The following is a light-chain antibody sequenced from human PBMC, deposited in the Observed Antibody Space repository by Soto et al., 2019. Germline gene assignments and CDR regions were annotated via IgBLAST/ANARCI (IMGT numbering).Light chain of an antibody. CDR1: QGISSY. CDR2: AAS. Sequence: AIRMTQSPSSFSASTGDRVTITCRASQGISSYLAWYQQKPGKAPKLLIYAASTLQSGVPSRFSGSGSGKDFTLTISCLKSEDFATYYCQQYYSSPRTLGQGTKVHIK. V-gene: IGKV1-8*01. CDR3: QQYYSSPRT. J-gene: IGKJ1*01.